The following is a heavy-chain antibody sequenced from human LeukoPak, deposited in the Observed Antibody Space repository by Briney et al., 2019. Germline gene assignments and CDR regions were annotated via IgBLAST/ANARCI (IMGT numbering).Heavy chain of an antibody. J-gene: IGHJ4*02. Sequence: ASVKVSCKVSGYTLTELSMHWVRQAPGKRLEWMGGFDPEDGETNYAQKFQGRVTTTEEKSTDTAYMGLSSLISEDTAVYYCLFTVTLFDLWGRGTGVSV. D-gene: IGHD4-17*01. CDR1: GYTLTELS. V-gene: IGHV1-24*01. CDR3: LFTVTLFDL. CDR2: FDPEDGET.